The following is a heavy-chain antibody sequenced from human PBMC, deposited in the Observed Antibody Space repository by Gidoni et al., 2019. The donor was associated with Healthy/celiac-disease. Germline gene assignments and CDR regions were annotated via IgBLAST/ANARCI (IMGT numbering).Heavy chain of an antibody. Sequence: QVQLQESGPGLVKPSQPLSLTCTVSGGPISSGAYYWSWIRQPPGKGLEWIGYIYYSGSTYYNPSRKSRVTISVDTSKNQFSLKLSSVTAADTAVYYCARDGLLWFREEPAGWFDPWGQGTLVTVSS. D-gene: IGHD3-10*01. CDR1: GGPISSGAYY. CDR3: ARDGLLWFREEPAGWFDP. J-gene: IGHJ5*02. CDR2: IYYSGST. V-gene: IGHV4-30-4*01.